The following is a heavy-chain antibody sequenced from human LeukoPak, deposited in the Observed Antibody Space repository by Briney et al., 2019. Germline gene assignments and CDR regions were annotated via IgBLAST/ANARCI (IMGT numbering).Heavy chain of an antibody. J-gene: IGHJ4*02. V-gene: IGHV3-23*01. Sequence: PGGSLRLSCAASGFTLNKHAMSWVRQAPGEGLEWVSAIIDVGDTYYADSVKGRFTISRDYSRNTLYLQMNSLRAGDTAVYYCAKDPIFSGSYGVFDSWGQGTLVTVSS. CDR3: AKDPIFSGSYGVFDS. D-gene: IGHD1-26*01. CDR2: IIDVGDT. CDR1: GFTLNKHA.